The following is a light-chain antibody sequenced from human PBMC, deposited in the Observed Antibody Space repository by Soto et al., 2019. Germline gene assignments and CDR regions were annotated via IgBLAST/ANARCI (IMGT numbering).Light chain of an antibody. Sequence: EIVMTQSPATLSVSPGERATLSCRASQSVSSNLAWYQQKPGQAPRLLIYGASTRAAGLPARFSGSGSGTEFTLTISSLQSEDFAVYYCQQYNNWPYTFGQGTKVEIK. J-gene: IGKJ2*01. CDR2: GAS. CDR1: QSVSSN. CDR3: QQYNNWPYT. V-gene: IGKV3-15*01.